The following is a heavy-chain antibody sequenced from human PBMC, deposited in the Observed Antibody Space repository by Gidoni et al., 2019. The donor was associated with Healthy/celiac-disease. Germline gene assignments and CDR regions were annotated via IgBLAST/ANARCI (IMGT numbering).Heavy chain of an antibody. CDR1: GGSINSSSYY. CDR2: IYYSGST. D-gene: IGHD5-18*01. CDR3: ARQQRRPTDAFDI. J-gene: IGHJ3*02. V-gene: IGHV4-39*01. Sequence: QLQLQESGPGLVKPSETRSLTCTGYGGSINSSSYYWVGIRQPPGKGLEWSGSIYYSGSTYYHPSLQSRVTISVDTSKTQFSLKLSSVTAADTAVYSCARQQRRPTDAFDIWGQGTMVTVSS.